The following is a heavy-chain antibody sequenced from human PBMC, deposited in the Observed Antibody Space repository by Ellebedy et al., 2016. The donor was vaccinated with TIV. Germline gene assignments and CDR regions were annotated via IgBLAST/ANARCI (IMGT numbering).Heavy chain of an antibody. CDR1: DYTFTSYG. CDR2: INAYNGHT. D-gene: IGHD2-8*02. Sequence: AASVKVSCKASDYTFTSYGITWARQAPGQGLEWMGWINAYNGHTMYAQKVQGRVTMTKDTSTSTAYMELRSLKADDTAVYYCARVDCTGCWCPYYYYDMDVWGQGTTVTVSS. J-gene: IGHJ6*02. V-gene: IGHV1-18*04. CDR3: ARVDCTGCWCPYYYYDMDV.